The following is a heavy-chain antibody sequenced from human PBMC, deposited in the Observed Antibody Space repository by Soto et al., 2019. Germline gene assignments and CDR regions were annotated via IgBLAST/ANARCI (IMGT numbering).Heavy chain of an antibody. CDR1: GFSISSGGYY. D-gene: IGHD6-13*01. J-gene: IGHJ4*02. CDR2: IYYSGST. Sequence: PSETLSLTCTVSGFSISSGGYYWSWIRQHPGKGLEWIGYIYYSGSTYYNPSPKSRVTISVDNARNSLYLQMNSLRAEDTAVYYCTRAIAAAIRNYDYWGQGTLVTVSS. V-gene: IGHV4-31*03. CDR3: TRAIAAAIRNYDY.